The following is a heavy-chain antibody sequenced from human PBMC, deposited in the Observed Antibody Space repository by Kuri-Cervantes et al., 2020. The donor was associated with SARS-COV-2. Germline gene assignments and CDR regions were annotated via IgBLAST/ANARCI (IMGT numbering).Heavy chain of an antibody. CDR1: GYTFTGYY. V-gene: IGHV1-2*02. D-gene: IGHD2-2*02. J-gene: IGHJ4*02. Sequence: ASVKVSCKASGYTFTGYYMHWVRQAPGQGLEWMGWINPNSGGTNYAQKFQGRVTMTRDTSISTAYMELGRLRSDDTAVYYCARGGKYQLLYRCEYYFDYWGQGTLVTVSS. CDR2: INPNSGGT. CDR3: ARGGKYQLLYRCEYYFDY.